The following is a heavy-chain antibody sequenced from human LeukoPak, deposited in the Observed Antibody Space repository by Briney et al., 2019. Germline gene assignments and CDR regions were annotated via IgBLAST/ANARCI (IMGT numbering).Heavy chain of an antibody. V-gene: IGHV4-59*08. CDR3: ARYRGVFWYFDL. CDR1: GGSISSYY. D-gene: IGHD4-11*01. CDR2: IYYSGST. Sequence: SETLSLTCTVSGGSISSYYWSWIRQPPGKGLEWIGYIYYSGSTNYNPSLKSRVTISVDTSKNQFSPKLSSVTAADTAVYYCARYRGVFWYFDLWGRGTLVTVSS. J-gene: IGHJ2*01.